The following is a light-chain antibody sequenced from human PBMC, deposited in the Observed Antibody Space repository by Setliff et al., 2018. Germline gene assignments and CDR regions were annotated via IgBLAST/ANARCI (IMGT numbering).Light chain of an antibody. J-gene: IGLJ1*01. V-gene: IGLV2-14*01. CDR2: EVN. Sequence: QSVLTQPASVSGSPGQSIAISCTGTSNDVGAYNHVSWYQHHPGKAPKLIIYEVNNRPSGVSDRFSGSKSGNTASLTISGLQAEDEADYYCHSHTSTTTRVFGSGTKVTV. CDR1: SNDVGAYNH. CDR3: HSHTSTTTRV.